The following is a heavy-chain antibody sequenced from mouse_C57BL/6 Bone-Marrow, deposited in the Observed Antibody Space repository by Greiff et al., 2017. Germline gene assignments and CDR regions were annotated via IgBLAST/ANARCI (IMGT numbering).Heavy chain of an antibody. V-gene: IGHV1-61*01. D-gene: IGHD1-1*01. Sequence: QVQLQQPGAELVRPGSSVKLSCKASGYTFTSYWMDWVKQRPGQGLEWIGNIYPSDSETHYNQKFKDQATLTVDKSSSTAYMQLSSLTSEDSAVYYCARYRRGYGSSYWYFDVWGTGTTVTVSS. CDR1: GYTFTSYW. J-gene: IGHJ1*03. CDR2: IYPSDSET. CDR3: ARYRRGYGSSYWYFDV.